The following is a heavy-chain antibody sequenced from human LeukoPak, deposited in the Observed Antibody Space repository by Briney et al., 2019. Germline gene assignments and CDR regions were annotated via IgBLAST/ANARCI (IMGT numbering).Heavy chain of an antibody. CDR1: GGSISSSSYY. CDR2: IYYSGST. CDR3: ARDYGDASGHHYFDY. Sequence: PSETLSLTCTVSGGSISSSSYYWGWIRQPPGKGLEWIGSIYYSGSTYYNPSLKSRVTISVDTSKNQFSLKLSSVTAADTAVYYCARDYGDASGHHYFDYWGQGTLVTVSS. V-gene: IGHV4-39*07. J-gene: IGHJ4*02. D-gene: IGHD4-17*01.